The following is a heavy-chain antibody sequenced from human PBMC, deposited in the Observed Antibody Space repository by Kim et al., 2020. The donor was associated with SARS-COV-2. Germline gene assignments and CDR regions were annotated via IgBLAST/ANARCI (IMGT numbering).Heavy chain of an antibody. CDR3: ARRQFTSGWYYFDY. V-gene: IGHV3-74*01. Sequence: AESVMGRLTISRDNANNTLYLQMNSRRAEDTAVYYCARRQFTSGWYYFDYWGQGTLVTVSS. J-gene: IGHJ4*02. D-gene: IGHD6-19*01.